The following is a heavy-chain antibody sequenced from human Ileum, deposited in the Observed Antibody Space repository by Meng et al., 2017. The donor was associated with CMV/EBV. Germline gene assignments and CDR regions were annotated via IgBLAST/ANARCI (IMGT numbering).Heavy chain of an antibody. CDR2: ISGSGANT. CDR3: VPDFWQAFDI. Sequence: GESLKIPCVASELIFSTYAISWVRQAPGKGLEWVSTISGSGANTHYADSVEGRFTIARDNSKTTLYLQMTSLKAEDAAVYYYVPDFWQAFDIWGQGTIVTVSS. J-gene: IGHJ3*02. V-gene: IGHV3-23*01. D-gene: IGHD3/OR15-3a*01. CDR1: ELIFSTYA.